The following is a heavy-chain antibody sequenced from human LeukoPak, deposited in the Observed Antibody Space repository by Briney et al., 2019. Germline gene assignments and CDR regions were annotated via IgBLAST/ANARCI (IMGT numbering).Heavy chain of an antibody. D-gene: IGHD5-18*01. Sequence: SETLSLTCTVSGGSISSYYWSWIRQPPGKGLERIGYIYYSGSTNYNPSLKSRVTISVDTSKNQFSLKLTSVTAADTAVYYCARTTEGGYTYGYFYYYYMDVWGKGTTVTISS. J-gene: IGHJ6*03. CDR3: ARTTEGGYTYGYFYYYYMDV. CDR1: GGSISSYY. CDR2: IYYSGST. V-gene: IGHV4-59*01.